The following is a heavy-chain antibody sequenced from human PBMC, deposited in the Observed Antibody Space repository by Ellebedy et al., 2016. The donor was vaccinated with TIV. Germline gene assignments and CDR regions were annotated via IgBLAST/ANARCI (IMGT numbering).Heavy chain of an antibody. V-gene: IGHV4-39*01. Sequence: MPGGSLRLSCTVSGGSISSSSYYWGWIRQPPGKGLEWIGSIYYSGSTYYNPSLKSRVTISVDTSKNQFSLKLSSVTAADTAVYYCARISVDTAISYYFDYWGQGTLVTVSS. CDR1: GGSISSSSYY. CDR2: IYYSGST. D-gene: IGHD5-18*01. J-gene: IGHJ4*02. CDR3: ARISVDTAISYYFDY.